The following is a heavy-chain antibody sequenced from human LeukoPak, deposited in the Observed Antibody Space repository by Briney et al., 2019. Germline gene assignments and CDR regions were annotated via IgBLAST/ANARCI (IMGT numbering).Heavy chain of an antibody. CDR2: FYHNGNT. CDR1: GYSISSAYS. J-gene: IGHJ4*02. CDR3: ASYKAYYDSSGNPFDY. V-gene: IGHV4-38-2*02. Sequence: SETLSLTCTVFGYSISSAYSWGWIGQPPGKGREWIGRFYHNGNTYYNSSLKSRVTISVDTSENQFSLKLSSVTAADTAVYYCASYKAYYDSSGNPFDYWGQGTLVTVSS. D-gene: IGHD3-22*01.